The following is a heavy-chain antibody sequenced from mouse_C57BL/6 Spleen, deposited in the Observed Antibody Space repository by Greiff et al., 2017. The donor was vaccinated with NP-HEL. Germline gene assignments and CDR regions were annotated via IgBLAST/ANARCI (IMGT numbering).Heavy chain of an antibody. D-gene: IGHD4-1*01. CDR1: GYTFTDYE. Sequence: QVQLQQSGAELVRPGASVTLSCKASGYTFTDYEMHWVKQTPVHGLEWIGAIDPETGGTAYNQKFKGKAILTADKSSSTAYMELRSLTSEDSAVDYCTRGLGPYWYFDVWGTGTTVTVSA. V-gene: IGHV1-15*01. CDR2: IDPETGGT. CDR3: TRGLGPYWYFDV. J-gene: IGHJ1*03.